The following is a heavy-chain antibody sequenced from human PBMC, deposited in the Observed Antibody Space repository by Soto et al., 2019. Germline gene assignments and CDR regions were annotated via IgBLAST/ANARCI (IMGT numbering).Heavy chain of an antibody. CDR2: ISNSGST. J-gene: IGHJ4*02. CDR3: ATGSGSTYGYFDH. Sequence: SETLSLTCTVPGGSVTSDEDYWTWIRQSPGKGLEWIGYISNSGSTGYNPSLKTRLSMSVDRSKNQFTLRLTSVTAADTAVYFCATGSGSTYGYFDHWGQGTQVTVSS. CDR1: GGSVTSDEDY. D-gene: IGHD5-18*01. V-gene: IGHV4-30-4*01.